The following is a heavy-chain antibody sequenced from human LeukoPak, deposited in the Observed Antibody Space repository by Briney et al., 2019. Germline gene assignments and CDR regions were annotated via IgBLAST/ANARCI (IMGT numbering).Heavy chain of an antibody. J-gene: IGHJ4*02. D-gene: IGHD4-17*01. CDR2: ISGSGGST. Sequence: PGGSLRLSCAASGFTFSSYGMSWVRQAPGKGLEWVSAISGSGGSTYYADSVKGRFTISRDNSKNTLYLQMNSLRAEDTAVYYCVRDQTTVTTFVLGYFDYWGQGTLVTVSS. CDR1: GFTFSSYG. CDR3: VRDQTTVTTFVLGYFDY. V-gene: IGHV3-23*01.